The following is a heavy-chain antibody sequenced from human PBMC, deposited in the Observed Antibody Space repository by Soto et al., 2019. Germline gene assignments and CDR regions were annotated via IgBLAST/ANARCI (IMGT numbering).Heavy chain of an antibody. Sequence: LGGPLRLSCAASGFTFSSYAMHFFLQAPGKGLEWVAVISYDGSNKYYADSVKGRFTISRDNSKNTLYLQMNSLRAEDTAVYYCARGYYYYYGMDVWGQGTTVTVSS. CDR3: ARGYYYYYGMDV. V-gene: IGHV3-30-3*01. J-gene: IGHJ6*02. CDR2: ISYDGSNK. CDR1: GFTFSSYA.